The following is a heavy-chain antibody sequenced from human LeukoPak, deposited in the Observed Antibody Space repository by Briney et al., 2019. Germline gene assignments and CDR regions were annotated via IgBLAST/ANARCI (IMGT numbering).Heavy chain of an antibody. J-gene: IGHJ4*02. CDR1: GFTFSSYA. CDR2: ISSSSSLI. CDR3: ARDPLWFGESY. Sequence: GGSLRLSCAASGFTFSSYAMSWARQAPGKGLEWVSSISSSSSLIYYADLLKGRFTISRDNAKNSLFLQMNSLRAEDTAVYYCARDPLWFGESYWGQGTLVTVSS. V-gene: IGHV3-21*01. D-gene: IGHD3-10*01.